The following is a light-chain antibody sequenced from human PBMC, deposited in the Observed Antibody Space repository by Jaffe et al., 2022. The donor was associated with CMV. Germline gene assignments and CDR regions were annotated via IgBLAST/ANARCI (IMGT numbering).Light chain of an antibody. CDR2: DVS. CDR3: CSYAGSYTFVV. CDR1: SSDVGGYNY. V-gene: IGLV2-11*01. Sequence: QSALTQPRSVSGSPGQSVTISCTGTSSDVGGYNYVSWYQRHPGKAPKLMIYDVSKRPSGVPDRFSGSKSGNTASLTISRLQAEDEADYYCCSYAGSYTFVVFGGGTKLTVL. J-gene: IGLJ2*01.